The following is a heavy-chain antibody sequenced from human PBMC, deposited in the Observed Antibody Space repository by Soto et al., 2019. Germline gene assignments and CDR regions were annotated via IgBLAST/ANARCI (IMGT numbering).Heavy chain of an antibody. V-gene: IGHV4-59*01. Sequence: QVQLQESGPGLVKPSETLSLTCTVSGGSISSYYWSWIRQPPGKGLEWIGDIYYSGSTNYNPSRKSRVTISVDTSKNQFSLKLSSVTAADKAVYYCARDGTDGMDVWCQGTTVTVSS. J-gene: IGHJ6*02. CDR2: IYYSGST. CDR3: ARDGTDGMDV. CDR1: GGSISSYY. D-gene: IGHD6-13*01.